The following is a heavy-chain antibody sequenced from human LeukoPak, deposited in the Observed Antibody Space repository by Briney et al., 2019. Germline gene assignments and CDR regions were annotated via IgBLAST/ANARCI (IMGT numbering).Heavy chain of an antibody. J-gene: IGHJ5*02. D-gene: IGHD6-13*01. Sequence: SETLSLTCAVYGGSFSGYYWSWIRQPPGKGLEWIGEINHSGSTNYNPSLKGRVTISVDTSKNQFSLKLSSVTAADTAVYYCARAVPLAAAEHNWFDPWGQGTLVTVSS. CDR2: INHSGST. CDR1: GGSFSGYY. V-gene: IGHV4-34*01. CDR3: ARAVPLAAAEHNWFDP.